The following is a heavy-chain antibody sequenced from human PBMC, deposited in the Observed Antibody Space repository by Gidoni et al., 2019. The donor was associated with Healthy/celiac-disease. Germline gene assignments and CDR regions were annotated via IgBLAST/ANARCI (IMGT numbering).Heavy chain of an antibody. D-gene: IGHD2-21*02. V-gene: IGHV5-51*03. Sequence: EVQLVQSGAEVKKPGESLKISCKGSGYSFTSYWIGWVRQMPGKGLEWMGIIYPGDSDTRYSPSFQGQVTISADKSISTAYLQWSSLKASDTAMYYCARASAYCGGDCYWEYFQHWGQGTLVTVSS. CDR1: GYSFTSYW. CDR2: IYPGDSDT. J-gene: IGHJ1*01. CDR3: ARASAYCGGDCYWEYFQH.